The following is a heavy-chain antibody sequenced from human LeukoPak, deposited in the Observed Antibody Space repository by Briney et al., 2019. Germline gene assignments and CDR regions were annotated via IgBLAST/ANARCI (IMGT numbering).Heavy chain of an antibody. CDR2: IIPIFGTA. D-gene: IGHD3-3*01. J-gene: IGHJ3*02. Sequence: GASVKVSCKASGYTFTGYSMHWVRQAPGQGLEWMGRIIPIFGTANYAQKFQGRVTITTDESTSTAYMELSSLRSEDTAVYYCARPSITIFGVDPGAFDIWGQGTMVTVSS. V-gene: IGHV1-69*05. CDR1: GYTFTGYS. CDR3: ARPSITIFGVDPGAFDI.